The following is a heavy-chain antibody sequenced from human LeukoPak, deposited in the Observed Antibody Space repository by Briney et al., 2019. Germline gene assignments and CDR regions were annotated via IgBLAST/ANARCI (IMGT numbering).Heavy chain of an antibody. J-gene: IGHJ4*02. D-gene: IGHD1-26*01. CDR1: GFTFSSYW. V-gene: IGHV3-74*01. CDR3: ASGSDSGNYYDFDY. CDR2: INNDGSST. Sequence: PGGSLRLSCAASGFTFSSYWMHWVRQAPGKGLVWVSRINNDGSSTTYADSVKGRFTISRDNAKNTLFMQMNTLRAEDTAVYYCASGSDSGNYYDFDYWGQGTLVTVSS.